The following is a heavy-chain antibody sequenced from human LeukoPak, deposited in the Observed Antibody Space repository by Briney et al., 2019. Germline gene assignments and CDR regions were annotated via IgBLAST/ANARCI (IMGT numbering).Heavy chain of an antibody. CDR1: GFTFSSYW. V-gene: IGHV3-74*01. D-gene: IGHD3-3*01. CDR3: ARGGYYDFWSGYQENWFDP. Sequence: PGGSLRLSCAASGFTFSSYWIHWVRQAPGKGLVWVSRINSDGSSTSYADSVKGRFTISRDNAKNTLYLQMNSLRAEDTAVYYCARGGYYDFWSGYQENWFDPWGQGTLVTVSS. CDR2: INSDGSST. J-gene: IGHJ5*02.